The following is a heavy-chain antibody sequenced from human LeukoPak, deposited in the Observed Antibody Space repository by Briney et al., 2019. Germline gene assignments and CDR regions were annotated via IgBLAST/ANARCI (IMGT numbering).Heavy chain of an antibody. Sequence: ASVKVSCKASGYTFTSYAMHWVRQAPGQRLEWMGWINAGNGNTKYSQKFQGRVTITRDTSASTAYMELSSLRSEDTAVYYCAGPADYYGDLTTYYYYGMDVWGQGTTVTVSS. CDR3: AGPADYYGDLTTYYYYGMDV. J-gene: IGHJ6*02. V-gene: IGHV1-3*01. CDR1: GYTFTSYA. CDR2: INAGNGNT. D-gene: IGHD4-17*01.